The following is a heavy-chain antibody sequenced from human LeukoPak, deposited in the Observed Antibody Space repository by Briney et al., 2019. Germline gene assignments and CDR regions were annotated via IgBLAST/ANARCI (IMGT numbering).Heavy chain of an antibody. V-gene: IGHV4-59*01. Sequence: PSETLSLTCTVSGGSLNLFYWSWIRQPPQKGLEWIGYISYTGTTYYNPSLKTRVTISLDTSKNHFSLNLGSATAADTAVYYCARDFARNSGDYGNDGFDVWGLGIMVTVSS. CDR1: GGSLNLFY. CDR3: ARDFARNSGDYGNDGFDV. J-gene: IGHJ3*01. D-gene: IGHD4-17*01. CDR2: ISYTGTT.